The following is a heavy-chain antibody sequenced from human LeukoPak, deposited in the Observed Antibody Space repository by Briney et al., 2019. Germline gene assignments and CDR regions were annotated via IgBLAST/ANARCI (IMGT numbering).Heavy chain of an antibody. CDR3: ARGLQETLAWLKALSAFDI. J-gene: IGHJ3*02. Sequence: GASVKVSCKASGYTFTSYGISWVRQAPGQGLEWMGWISAYNGNTNYAQKLQGRVTMSTDTSTSTGDMELRSLRSDDTAVYYCARGLQETLAWLKALSAFDIWGQGTMVTVSS. CDR1: GYTFTSYG. D-gene: IGHD5-24*01. CDR2: ISAYNGNT. V-gene: IGHV1-18*01.